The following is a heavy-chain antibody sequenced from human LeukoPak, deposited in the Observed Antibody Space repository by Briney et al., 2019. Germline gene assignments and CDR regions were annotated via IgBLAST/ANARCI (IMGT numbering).Heavy chain of an antibody. J-gene: IGHJ4*02. V-gene: IGHV3-33*01. Sequence: GRSLRLSCAASGFTFSSYDMHWVXQAPGXGLEWVAVIWADGSNKYHADSVKGRFTISRDNSKNTLYLQMNTLRAEDTAVYYCARDRKVDYFDYWGQGTLVTVSS. CDR3: ARDRKVDYFDY. CDR2: IWADGSNK. CDR1: GFTFSSYD.